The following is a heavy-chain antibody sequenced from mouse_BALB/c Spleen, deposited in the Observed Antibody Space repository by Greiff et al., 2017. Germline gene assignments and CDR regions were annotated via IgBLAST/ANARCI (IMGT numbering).Heavy chain of an antibody. CDR3: ARDKNYGSSYEDAMDY. CDR2: IRNKANGYTT. V-gene: IGHV7-3*02. Sequence: EVKLQESGGGLVQPGGSLRLSCATSGFTFTDYYMSWVRQPPGKALEWLGFIRNKANGYTTEYSASVKGRFTISRDNSQSILYLQMNTLRAEDSATYYCARDKNYGSSYEDAMDYWGQGTSVTVSS. CDR1: GFTFTDYY. J-gene: IGHJ4*01. D-gene: IGHD1-1*01.